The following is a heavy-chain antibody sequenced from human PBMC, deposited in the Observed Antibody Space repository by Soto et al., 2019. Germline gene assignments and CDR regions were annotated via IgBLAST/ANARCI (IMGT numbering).Heavy chain of an antibody. Sequence: GSLRLSCAASVFTFSSYAMSWVRQAPGKGLEWVSAISGSGGSTYYADSVKGRFTISRDNSKNTLYLQMNSLRAEDTAVYHCAKGNNNYYDSSGYYYAIDYWGQGTLVTVSS. CDR2: ISGSGGST. D-gene: IGHD3-22*01. CDR3: AKGNNNYYDSSGYYYAIDY. V-gene: IGHV3-23*01. J-gene: IGHJ4*02. CDR1: VFTFSSYA.